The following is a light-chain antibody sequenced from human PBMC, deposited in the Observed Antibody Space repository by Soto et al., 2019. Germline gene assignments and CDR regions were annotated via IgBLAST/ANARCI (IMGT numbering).Light chain of an antibody. V-gene: IGLV2-14*01. J-gene: IGLJ1*01. CDR1: SNDVGGYNY. CDR3: SSYTTSSTYV. Sequence: QSVLTQPASVSGSPGQSITISCTGTSNDVGGYNYVSWYQQYLGKATQLMIYEVSNRPSGISNRFSGSKSGNTASLTISGLQAEDEADYYGSSYTTSSTYVCGTGRKVTVL. CDR2: EVS.